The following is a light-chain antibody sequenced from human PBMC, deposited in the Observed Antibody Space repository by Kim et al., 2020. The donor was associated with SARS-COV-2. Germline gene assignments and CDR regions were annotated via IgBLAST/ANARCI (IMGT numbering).Light chain of an antibody. Sequence: LSPGERAPISCRASQSVSSYLAWYQQKPGQAPRLLIYDASNRATGIPARFSGSGSGTDFTLTISSLEPEDLAVYFCQQRSNWPPYTFGQGTKLEIK. CDR3: QQRSNWPPYT. J-gene: IGKJ2*01. V-gene: IGKV3-11*01. CDR1: QSVSSY. CDR2: DAS.